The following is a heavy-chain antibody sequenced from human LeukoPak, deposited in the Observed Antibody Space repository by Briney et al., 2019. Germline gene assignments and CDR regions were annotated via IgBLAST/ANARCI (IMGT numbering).Heavy chain of an antibody. V-gene: IGHV4-34*01. CDR2: INHSGST. CDR3: ARGLHRVQGVIIS. J-gene: IGHJ5*02. Sequence: SETLSLTCAVYGGSFSGYYWSWIRQPPGKGLEWIGEINHSGSTNYNPSLKSRVTISVDTSKNQFSLKLSSVTAADTAVYYCARGLHRVQGVIISWGQGTLVTVSS. D-gene: IGHD3-10*01. CDR1: GGSFSGYY.